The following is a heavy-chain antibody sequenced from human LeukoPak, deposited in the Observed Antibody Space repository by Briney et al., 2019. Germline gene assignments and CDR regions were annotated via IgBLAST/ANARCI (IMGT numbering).Heavy chain of an antibody. D-gene: IGHD3-22*01. V-gene: IGHV3-15*01. J-gene: IGHJ4*02. CDR2: IKSKTDGGTT. CDR3: TTARKSYYYDSSGYYRSDY. CDR1: GFTFSNAW. Sequence: GGSLRLSCAASGFTFSNAWMSWVRQAPGKGLEWVGRIKSKTDGGTTDYAAPVKGRFTISRDDSKNTLYLQMNSLKTEDTAVYYCTTARKSYYYDSSGYYRSDYWGQGTLVTVSS.